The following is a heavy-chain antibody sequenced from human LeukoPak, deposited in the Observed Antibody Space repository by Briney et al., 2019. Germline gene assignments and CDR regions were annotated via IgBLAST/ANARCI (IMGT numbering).Heavy chain of an antibody. CDR2: ISDSGTTI. V-gene: IGHV3-48*03. Sequence: GGSLRLSCAASGFTFSSYGLHWVRQAPGKGLEWISYISDSGTTIYYADSVKGRFTISRDNAKNSLYLQMDSLRAEDTAVYYCAGELGYCSGGDYWGQGTLVTVSS. CDR1: GFTFSSYG. D-gene: IGHD2-15*01. J-gene: IGHJ4*02. CDR3: AGELGYCSGGDY.